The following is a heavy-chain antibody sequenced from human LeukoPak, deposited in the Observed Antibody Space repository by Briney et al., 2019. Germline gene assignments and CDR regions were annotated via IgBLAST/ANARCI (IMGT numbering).Heavy chain of an antibody. V-gene: IGHV3-30*18. CDR2: ISYDGSNK. Sequence: TGGSLRLSCAASGFTFSSYGMHWVRQAPGKGLEWVAVISYDGSNKYYADSVKGRFTISRDNSKNTLYLQMNSLRAEDTAVYYCAKTLGYSSSPSFFDYWGQGTLVTVSS. CDR1: GFTFSSYG. D-gene: IGHD6-6*01. J-gene: IGHJ4*02. CDR3: AKTLGYSSSPSFFDY.